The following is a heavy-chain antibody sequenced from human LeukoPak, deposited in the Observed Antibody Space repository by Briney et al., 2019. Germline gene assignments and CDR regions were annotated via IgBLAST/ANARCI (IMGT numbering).Heavy chain of an antibody. J-gene: IGHJ5*02. D-gene: IGHD6-13*01. CDR2: IYHSGST. Sequence: SETLSLTCAVSGGSISSGGYSWSRIRQPPGKGLEWIGYIYHSGSTYYNPSLKSRVTISVDRSKNQFSLKLSSVTAADTAVYYCARRAYSSSSGYNWFDPWGQGTLVTVSS. CDR3: ARRAYSSSSGYNWFDP. CDR1: GGSISSGGYS. V-gene: IGHV4-30-2*01.